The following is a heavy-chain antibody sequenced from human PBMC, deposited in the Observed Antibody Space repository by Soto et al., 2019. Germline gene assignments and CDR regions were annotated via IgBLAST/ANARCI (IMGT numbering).Heavy chain of an antibody. Sequence: GXSVKVSCKASGYTFTSYDINWVRQATVQGLEWMGWMNPNSGNTGYAQKFQGRVTMTRNTSISTAYMELSSLRSEDTAVYYCASGADLVAGNYYYYGMDVWGQGTTVTVSS. D-gene: IGHD6-19*01. CDR2: MNPNSGNT. V-gene: IGHV1-8*01. CDR3: ASGADLVAGNYYYYGMDV. CDR1: GYTFTSYD. J-gene: IGHJ6*02.